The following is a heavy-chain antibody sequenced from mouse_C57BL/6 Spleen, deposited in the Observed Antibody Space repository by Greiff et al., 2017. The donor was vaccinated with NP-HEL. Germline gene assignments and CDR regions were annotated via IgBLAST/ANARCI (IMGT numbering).Heavy chain of an antibody. Sequence: VQLQQSGTDLVKPGASVKLSCKASGYTFTSYWMHWVKQRPGQGLEWIGNINPSNGGTNYNEKFKSKATLTVDKSSSTAYLQLSSLTSEDSAVYYGARWGGAQATGAWFAYWGQGTLVTVSA. CDR3: ARWGGAQATGAWFAY. V-gene: IGHV1-53*01. J-gene: IGHJ3*01. CDR2: INPSNGGT. CDR1: GYTFTSYW. D-gene: IGHD3-2*02.